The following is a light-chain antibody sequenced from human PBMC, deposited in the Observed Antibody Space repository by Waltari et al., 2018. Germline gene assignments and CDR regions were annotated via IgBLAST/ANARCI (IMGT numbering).Light chain of an antibody. V-gene: IGLV1-40*01. J-gene: IGLJ2*01. CDR3: QSYDNSLSGLYVI. CDR1: GSNIGTDYD. Sequence: QSVLTQPPSVSGAPGQRVTISCTRSGSNIGTDYDVHWYQHLPGTAPQLLIYGDTNRPSGVPDRFSASKSGTSASLAITGLQAEDEADYYCQSYDNSLSGLYVIFGGGTKLTVL. CDR2: GDT.